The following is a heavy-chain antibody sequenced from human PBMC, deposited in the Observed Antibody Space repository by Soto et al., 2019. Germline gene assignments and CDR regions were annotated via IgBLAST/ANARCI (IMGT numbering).Heavy chain of an antibody. CDR1: GFTFSSYG. V-gene: IGHV3-33*01. D-gene: IGHD6-19*01. CDR2: IWYDGSNK. J-gene: IGHJ4*02. Sequence: GGSLRLSCAASGFTFSSYGMHWVRQAPGKGLEWVAVIWYDGSNKYYADSVKGRFTISRDNSKNTLYLQMNSLRAEDTAVYYCARGSSGWWNYFDYWGQGTLVTVSS. CDR3: ARGSSGWWNYFDY.